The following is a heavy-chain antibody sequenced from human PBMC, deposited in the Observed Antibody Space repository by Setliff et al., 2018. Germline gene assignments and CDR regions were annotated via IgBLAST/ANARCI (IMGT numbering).Heavy chain of an antibody. V-gene: IGHV1-69*05. D-gene: IGHD6-6*01. CDR3: VREGVDRRSSTDYRYYMDV. J-gene: IGHJ6*03. CDR2: TIPIFGTA. CDR1: GGTFSSYA. Sequence: SVKVSCKASGGTFSSYAISWVRQAPGQRLEWMGGTIPIFGTANYAQKFQGRVTITTDESTSTAYMELSSLRSDDTAVYYCVREGVDRRSSTDYRYYMDVWGKGTTVTVSS.